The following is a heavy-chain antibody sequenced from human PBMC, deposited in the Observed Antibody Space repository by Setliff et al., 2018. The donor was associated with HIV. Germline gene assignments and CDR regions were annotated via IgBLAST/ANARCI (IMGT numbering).Heavy chain of an antibody. CDR2: IISKTDGGTT. CDR1: GFTFSNTW. Sequence: GGSLRLSCAASGFTFSNTWMNWVRQAPGKGLEWVGRIISKTDGGTTDYAAPVKGRFTILRDDSKNTLYLQMNSLKTEDTAVYYCARSVIGYYYYGMDVWGQGTTVTVSS. J-gene: IGHJ6*02. V-gene: IGHV3-15*01. CDR3: ARSVIGYYYYGMDV. D-gene: IGHD3-10*01.